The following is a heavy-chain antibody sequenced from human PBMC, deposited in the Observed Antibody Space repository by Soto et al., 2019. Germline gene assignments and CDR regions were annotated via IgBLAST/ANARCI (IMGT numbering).Heavy chain of an antibody. CDR3: AREGIVDL. V-gene: IGHV1-8*01. J-gene: IGHJ5*02. Sequence: AGLNVSRKKCGYTFTGHYSYRLRLDTAQAREWMGWMNPNNGNTGYAQNLQGRVTMTRSTSISTAYVDLSSLRSDDTAVYYCAREGIVDLWGQGTLVTVSS. CDR2: MNPNNGNT. D-gene: IGHD3-16*02. CDR1: GYTFTGHY.